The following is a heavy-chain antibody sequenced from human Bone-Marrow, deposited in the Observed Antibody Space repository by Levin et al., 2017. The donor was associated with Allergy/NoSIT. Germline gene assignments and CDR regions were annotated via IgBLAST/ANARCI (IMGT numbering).Heavy chain of an antibody. J-gene: IGHJ3*02. CDR1: GFIFNNYA. V-gene: IGHV3-23*01. Sequence: GGSLRLSCVASGFIFNNYAMTWVRQAPGKGLEWVSVITGSGGGTYYADSVKGRVTISRDNSKNTLYLQMHSLRAEDTAVYFCAKYHDTTRGIDAFDIWGQGTMVTVSS. CDR2: ITGSGGGT. CDR3: AKYHDTTRGIDAFDI. D-gene: IGHD3-22*01.